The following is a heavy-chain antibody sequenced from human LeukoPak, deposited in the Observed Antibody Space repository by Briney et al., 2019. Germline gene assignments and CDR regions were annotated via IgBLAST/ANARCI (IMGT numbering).Heavy chain of an antibody. Sequence: GGSLRLSCAASGLIFSNFAMSWVRQAPGKGLEWVSGISGSGANTYYADSVKGRFTISRDNSKSALYLQMNSLRAEDTAVYYCAKDPAFVVVVPAPFDYWGQGTLVTVSS. V-gene: IGHV3-23*01. CDR3: AKDPAFVVVVPAPFDY. J-gene: IGHJ4*02. D-gene: IGHD2-2*01. CDR2: ISGSGANT. CDR1: GLIFSNFA.